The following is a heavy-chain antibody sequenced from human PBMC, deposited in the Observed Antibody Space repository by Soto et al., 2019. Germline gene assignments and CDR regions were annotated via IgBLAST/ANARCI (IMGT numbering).Heavy chain of an antibody. CDR2: ISAYNGNT. D-gene: IGHD3-3*01. CDR3: ARDRTYYDFWSSFPWGCFDP. Sequence: ASVKVSCKASGYTFTSYGISWVRQAPGQGLEWMGWISAYNGNTNYAQKLQGRVTMTTDTSTSTAYMELRSLRSDDTAVYYCARDRTYYDFWSSFPWGCFDPWGQGTLVPVSS. V-gene: IGHV1-18*01. CDR1: GYTFTSYG. J-gene: IGHJ5*02.